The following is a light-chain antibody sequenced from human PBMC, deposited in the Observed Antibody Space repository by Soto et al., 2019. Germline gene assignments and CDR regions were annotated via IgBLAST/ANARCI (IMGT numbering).Light chain of an antibody. CDR2: KAS. CDR3: QHYNSYSEA. Sequence: DVQMTQSPSALAGSVGDTRTITCRASQTISSWLAWYKQKQGKAPKXXIYKASTLKSGVPSRFSGSGSGTEFTLTISSLQPDDFETYYCQHYNSYSEAFGQGTKVDIK. V-gene: IGKV1-5*03. J-gene: IGKJ1*01. CDR1: QTISSW.